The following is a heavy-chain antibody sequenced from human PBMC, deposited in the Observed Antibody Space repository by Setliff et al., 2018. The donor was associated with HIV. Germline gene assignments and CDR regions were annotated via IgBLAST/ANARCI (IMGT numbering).Heavy chain of an antibody. CDR2: INPSNNGGIT. V-gene: IGHV1-46*02. Sequence: ASVKVSCKASGYTFNNYYMHWVRQAPGQGLEWMGIINPSNNGGITYYGDSVKGRFTISRDNSKNTLYLQMGSLRPEDMAVYYCARAEQRYYGSGKGYYFDYWGPGTLVTVSS. CDR3: ARAEQRYYGSGKGYYFDY. CDR1: GYTFNNYY. J-gene: IGHJ4*02. D-gene: IGHD3-10*01.